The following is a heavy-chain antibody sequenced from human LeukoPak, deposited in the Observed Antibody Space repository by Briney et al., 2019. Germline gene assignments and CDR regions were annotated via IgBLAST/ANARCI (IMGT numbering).Heavy chain of an antibody. CDR1: GGSISSGGYS. V-gene: IGHV4-30-2*01. Sequence: PSETLSLTCAVSGGSISSGGYSWSWIRQPPGKGLEWIGYSYHSGSTYYNPSLKSRVTISVDRSKNQFSLKLSSVTAADTAVYYCARVVYDSKGFDYWGQGTLVTVT. CDR3: ARVVYDSKGFDY. J-gene: IGHJ4*02. CDR2: SYHSGST. D-gene: IGHD3-22*01.